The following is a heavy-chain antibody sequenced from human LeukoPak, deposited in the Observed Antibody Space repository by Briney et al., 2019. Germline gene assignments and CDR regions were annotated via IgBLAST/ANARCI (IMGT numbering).Heavy chain of an antibody. CDR3: ARHREDCSSTRCYYYYYGMDV. CDR2: SYYSGST. V-gene: IGHV4-39*01. Sequence: SETLSLTCTVSGGSISSNSYYWGWIRQPPGKGLEWIGSSYYSGSTYYTPSLESRVTISVDTSKNQFSLKLSSVTAADTAVYYCARHREDCSSTRCYYYYYGMDVWGQGTTVTVSS. D-gene: IGHD2-2*01. CDR1: GGSISSNSYY. J-gene: IGHJ6*02.